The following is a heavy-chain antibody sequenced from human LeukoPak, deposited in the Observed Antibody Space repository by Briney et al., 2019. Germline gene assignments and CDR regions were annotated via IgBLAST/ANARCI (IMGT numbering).Heavy chain of an antibody. CDR2: TYCRSKWYY. CDR3: ARGFALDF. V-gene: IGHV6-1*01. J-gene: IGHJ3*01. Sequence: SQTLSLTCAISGDSVSSNSAAWNWIRQSPSRGLEWLGRTYCRSKWYYDYAVSVKSRITISPDTSRNQFSLQLNSVSADDTAVYYCARGFALDFWGQGTMVTVSS. CDR1: GDSVSSNSAA.